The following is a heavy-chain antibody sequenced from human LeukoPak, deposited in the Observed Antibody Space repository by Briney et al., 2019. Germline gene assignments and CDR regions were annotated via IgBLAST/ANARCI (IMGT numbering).Heavy chain of an antibody. CDR3: ARGSYDFWSGYYDHVVAAWGSSHPFDAFDI. CDR2: INHSGST. Sequence: SETLSLTCTVSGGSISSGSYYWSWIRQPAGKGLEWIGEINHSGSTNYNPSLKSRVTISVDTSKNQFSLKLSSVTAADTAVYYCARGSYDFWSGYYDHVVAAWGSSHPFDAFDIWGQGTMVTVSS. V-gene: IGHV4-61*10. D-gene: IGHD3-3*01. CDR1: GGSISSGSYY. J-gene: IGHJ3*02.